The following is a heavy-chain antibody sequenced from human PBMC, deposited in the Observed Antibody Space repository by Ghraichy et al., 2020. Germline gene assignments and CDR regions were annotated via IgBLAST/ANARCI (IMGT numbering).Heavy chain of an antibody. Sequence: GGSLRLSCAASGFTFSSYWMHWVRQAPGKGLVWVSRINSDGSSTSYADSVKGRFTISRDNAKNTLYLQMNSLRAEDTAVYYCARAVDVAGDDAFDIWGQGTMVTVSS. J-gene: IGHJ3*02. V-gene: IGHV3-74*01. D-gene: IGHD3-16*01. CDR1: GFTFSSYW. CDR3: ARAVDVAGDDAFDI. CDR2: INSDGSST.